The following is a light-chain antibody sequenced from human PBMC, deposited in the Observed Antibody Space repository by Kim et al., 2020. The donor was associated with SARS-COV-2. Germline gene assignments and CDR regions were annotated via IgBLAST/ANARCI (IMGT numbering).Light chain of an antibody. Sequence: SSELTQPPSVSVAPGEAAKIPCAGNNIGSKNVQWYQQKAGQAPVLVISHDSDRPSEIPDRFSGSNSGNTATLTISRVEAGDEADYYCQVWDGSTYHYVFG. CDR1: NIGSKN. J-gene: IGLJ1*01. CDR3: QVWDGSTYHYV. V-gene: IGLV3-21*04. CDR2: HDS.